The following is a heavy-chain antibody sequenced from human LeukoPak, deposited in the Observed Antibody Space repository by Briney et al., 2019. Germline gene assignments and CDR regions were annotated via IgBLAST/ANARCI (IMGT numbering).Heavy chain of an antibody. CDR3: ARDPDTAMATGFDY. V-gene: IGHV3-30-3*01. CDR2: ISYDGSNK. J-gene: IGHJ4*02. D-gene: IGHD5-18*01. CDR1: GFTFSSSA. Sequence: PGGSLRLSCAASGFTFSSSAMHWVRQAPGKGREWVAVISYDGSNKYYADSVKGRFTISRDNSKNTLYLQMNSLRAEDTAVYYCARDPDTAMATGFDYWGQGTLVTVSS.